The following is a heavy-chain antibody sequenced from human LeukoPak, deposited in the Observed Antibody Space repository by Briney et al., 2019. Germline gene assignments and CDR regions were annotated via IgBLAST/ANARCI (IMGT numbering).Heavy chain of an antibody. V-gene: IGHV4-59*01. CDR3: AIAYGGNGNWFDP. CDR1: GGSTSSYY. Sequence: SETLSLTCTVSGGSTSSYYWSWIRQPPGKGLEWIGYIYYSGSTNYNPSLKSRVTISVDTSKNQFSLKLSSVTAADTAVYYCAIAYGGNGNWFDPWGQGTLVTVSS. J-gene: IGHJ5*02. D-gene: IGHD4-23*01. CDR2: IYYSGST.